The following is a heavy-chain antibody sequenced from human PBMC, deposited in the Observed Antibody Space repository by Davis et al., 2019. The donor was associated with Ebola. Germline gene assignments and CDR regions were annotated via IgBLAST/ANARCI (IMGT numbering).Heavy chain of an antibody. Sequence: GGSLRLSCAASGFTFDDYAMHWVRQAPGKGLEWVSGISWNSGSIGYADSVKGRFTISRDNAKNSVYLQMTSLRAEDTAVYYCARTVDCDFWGQGSLVTVSS. D-gene: IGHD4-11*01. CDR1: GFTFDDYA. J-gene: IGHJ4*02. CDR3: ARTVDCDF. V-gene: IGHV3-9*01. CDR2: ISWNSGSI.